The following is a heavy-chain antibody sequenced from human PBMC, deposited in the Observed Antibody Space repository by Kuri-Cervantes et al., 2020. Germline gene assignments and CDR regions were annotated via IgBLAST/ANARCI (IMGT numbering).Heavy chain of an antibody. CDR2: INHSGST. D-gene: IGHD3-22*01. V-gene: IGHV4-34*01. CDR1: GGSFSGYY. CDR3: ASLYYDSSGYTLRRKYYFDY. J-gene: IGHJ4*02. Sequence: SETLSLTCVVYGGSFSGYYWSWIRQPPGKGLEWIGEINHSGSTNYNPSLKSRVTISVDTSKNQFSLKLSSVTAADTAVYYCASLYYDSSGYTLRRKYYFDYWGQGTLVTVSS.